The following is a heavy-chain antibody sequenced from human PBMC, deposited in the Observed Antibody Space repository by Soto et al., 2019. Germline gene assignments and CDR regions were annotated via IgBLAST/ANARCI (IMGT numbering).Heavy chain of an antibody. V-gene: IGHV3-13*01. J-gene: IGHJ6*03. CDR2: IGTAGDT. Sequence: PGGSLRLSCAASGFTFSSYDMPWVRQATEKGLEWVSAIGTAGDTYYPGSVKGRFTISRENAKNSLYLQMNSLRAGDTAVYYCARGTFNGYCSSNSCYGTPYYYYYMDVWGKGTTVNVSS. CDR1: GFTFSSYD. D-gene: IGHD2-2*01. CDR3: ARGTFNGYCSSNSCYGTPYYYYYMDV.